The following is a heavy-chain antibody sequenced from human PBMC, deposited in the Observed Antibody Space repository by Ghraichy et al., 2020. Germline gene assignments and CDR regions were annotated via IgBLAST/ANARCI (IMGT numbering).Heavy chain of an antibody. D-gene: IGHD2-15*01. J-gene: IGHJ6*02. CDR1: GGTFSSYA. CDR2: IIPIFGTA. V-gene: IGHV1-69*13. CDR3: ARGYCSGGSCYGKYGMDV. Sequence: SVKVSCKASGGTFSSYAISWVRQAPGQGLDWMGGIIPIFGTANYAQKFQGRVTITADESTSTAYMELSSLRSEDTAVYYCARGYCSGGSCYGKYGMDVWGQGTTVTVSS.